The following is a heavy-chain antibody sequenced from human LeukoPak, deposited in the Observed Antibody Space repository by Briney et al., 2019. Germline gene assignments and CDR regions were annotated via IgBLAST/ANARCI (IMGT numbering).Heavy chain of an antibody. CDR3: AKGGGGYSYFDY. V-gene: IGHV3-74*01. CDR1: GFTFSDTW. D-gene: IGHD5-12*01. Sequence: GGSLRLSCAASGFTFSDTWMHWVRQAPGEGLVWVSRIRSDGSDTRYAESVKGRFTISRDNAKNTLYLQMNSLRAEDTAVYYCAKGGGGYSYFDYWGQGTLVTVSS. CDR2: IRSDGSDT. J-gene: IGHJ4*02.